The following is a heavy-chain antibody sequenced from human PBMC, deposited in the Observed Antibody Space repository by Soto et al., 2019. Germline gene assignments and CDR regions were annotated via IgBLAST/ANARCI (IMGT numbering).Heavy chain of an antibody. CDR3: AKDKGGGSSWYVFDY. J-gene: IGHJ4*02. Sequence: EVQLVESGGGLVQPGRSLRLSCAASRFTFDDYAMHWVRQAPGKGLEWVSGISWNSGSIGYADSVKGRFTISRDNAKNSLYLQMNSLRAEDTALYYCAKDKGGGSSWYVFDYWGQGTLVTVSS. CDR2: ISWNSGSI. CDR1: RFTFDDYA. V-gene: IGHV3-9*01. D-gene: IGHD6-13*01.